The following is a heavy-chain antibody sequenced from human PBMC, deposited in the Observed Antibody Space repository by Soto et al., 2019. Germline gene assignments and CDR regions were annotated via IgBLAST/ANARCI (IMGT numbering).Heavy chain of an antibody. J-gene: IGHJ6*02. Sequence: GGSLRLSCAASGFTFSSYSMNWVRQAPGKGLEWVSSISSSSSYIYYADSVKGRFTISRDNAKNSLYLQMNSLRAEDTAVYYCALCSGGSEYGMDVWGQGTTVTVSS. CDR3: ALCSGGSEYGMDV. D-gene: IGHD2-15*01. CDR2: ISSSSSYI. V-gene: IGHV3-21*01. CDR1: GFTFSSYS.